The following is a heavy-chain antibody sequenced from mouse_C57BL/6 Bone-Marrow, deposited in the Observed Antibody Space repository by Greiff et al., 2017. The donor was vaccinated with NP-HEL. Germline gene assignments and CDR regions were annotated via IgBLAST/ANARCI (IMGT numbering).Heavy chain of an antibody. J-gene: IGHJ2*01. CDR3: TRAYSGDY. Sequence: VHLVESGAELVRPGASVTLSCKASGYTFTDYEMHWVKQTPVHGLEWIGAIDPETGGTAYNQKFKGKAILTADKSSSTAYMELRSLTSEDSAVYYCTRAYSGDYWGQGTTLTVSS. D-gene: IGHD2-10*01. CDR1: GYTFTDYE. V-gene: IGHV1-15*01. CDR2: IDPETGGT.